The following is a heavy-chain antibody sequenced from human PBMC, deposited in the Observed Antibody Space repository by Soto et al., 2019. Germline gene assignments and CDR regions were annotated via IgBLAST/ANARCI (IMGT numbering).Heavy chain of an antibody. J-gene: IGHJ4*02. D-gene: IGHD6-6*01. Sequence: QLQLQESGSGLVRPSQTLSLTCAVSGGSISSGGFSWSWIRQPPGKGLESIGYIYHSGSTYYNPSLKRRVTLSVDRSKTQFSLKLSSVTAADTAVYYCAGGIAARPLGYWGQGTLVTVSS. V-gene: IGHV4-30-2*01. CDR1: GGSISSGGFS. CDR3: AGGIAARPLGY. CDR2: IYHSGST.